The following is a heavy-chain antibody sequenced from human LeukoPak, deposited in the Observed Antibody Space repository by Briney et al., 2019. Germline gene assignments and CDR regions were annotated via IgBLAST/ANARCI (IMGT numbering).Heavy chain of an antibody. J-gene: IGHJ4*02. CDR2: ISGGGGST. V-gene: IGHV3-23*01. D-gene: IGHD4-17*01. CDR1: GFTFSSHA. CDR3: ATSTVTTYYFDY. Sequence: PGGSLRLSCAASGFTFSSHAMSWVRQAPGKGLEWVSVISGGGGSTYYADSVKGRFTISRDNSKNTLYLQMNSLRAEDTAVYHCATSTVTTYYFDYWGQGTLVTVSS.